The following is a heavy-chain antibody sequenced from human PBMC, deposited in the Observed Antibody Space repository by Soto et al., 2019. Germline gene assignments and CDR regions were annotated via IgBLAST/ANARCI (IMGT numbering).Heavy chain of an antibody. Sequence: ASVKVSCKASGYTFTSYGISWVRQAPGQGLEWMGWVSAYNGNTNYAQKLQGRVTMTTDTSTSTAYMELRSLRSDDTAVYYCARDIAAAPPGDYWGQGTLVTVSS. D-gene: IGHD6-13*01. CDR1: GYTFTSYG. CDR2: VSAYNGNT. V-gene: IGHV1-18*04. CDR3: ARDIAAAPPGDY. J-gene: IGHJ4*02.